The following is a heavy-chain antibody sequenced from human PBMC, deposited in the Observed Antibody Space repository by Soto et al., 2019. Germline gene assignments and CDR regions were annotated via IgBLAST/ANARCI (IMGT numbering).Heavy chain of an antibody. CDR2: IRSKAYGGTT. Sequence: GGSLRLSCTASGFTFGDYAMSWFRQAPGKGLEWVGFIRSKAYGGTTEYAASVKGRFTISRDDSKSIAYLQMNSLKTEDTAVYYCTRVPKSAGSGWNGPDYWGQGTLVTVSS. D-gene: IGHD6-19*01. V-gene: IGHV3-49*03. J-gene: IGHJ4*02. CDR1: GFTFGDYA. CDR3: TRVPKSAGSGWNGPDY.